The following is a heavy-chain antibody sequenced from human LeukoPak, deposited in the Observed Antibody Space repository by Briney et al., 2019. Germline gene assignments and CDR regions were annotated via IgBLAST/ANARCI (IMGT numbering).Heavy chain of an antibody. D-gene: IGHD3-22*01. CDR1: GGAISSYY. J-gene: IGHJ4*02. Sequence: PSETLSLTCTVSGGAISSYYWSWLRQPPEKGLEWIGYIYYSGGTKYNPSLMSRVTISVDRAQNQFSLSLSSVTAADTAVYYCARDGLYDSSGYYMDSWGQGTLVIVSS. CDR2: IYYSGGT. CDR3: ARDGLYDSSGYYMDS. V-gene: IGHV4-59*01.